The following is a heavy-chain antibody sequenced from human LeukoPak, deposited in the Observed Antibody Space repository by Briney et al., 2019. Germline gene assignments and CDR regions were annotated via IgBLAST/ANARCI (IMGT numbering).Heavy chain of an antibody. Sequence: SETLSLTCTVSGGSISSNSYYWGWIRQPPGKGLEWIGSIYYIGTTYYNPSLKSRVTTSFDTSRKQFSLRLRSVTAADTAVYYCARNNNFVGTTNNDAFDIWGQGTMVTVS. CDR1: GGSISSNSYY. D-gene: IGHD1-26*01. CDR2: IYYIGTT. CDR3: ARNNNFVGTTNNDAFDI. J-gene: IGHJ3*02. V-gene: IGHV4-39*07.